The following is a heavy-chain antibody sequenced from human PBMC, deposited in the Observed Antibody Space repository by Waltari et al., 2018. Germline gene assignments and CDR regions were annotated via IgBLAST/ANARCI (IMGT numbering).Heavy chain of an antibody. CDR3: ARDTKVRGVILYYYYGMDV. D-gene: IGHD3-10*01. Sequence: EVQLVESGGGLVQPGGSLRLSCAASGFTFSSYEMNWVRQAPGTGLEWVSYISSSGSTIYYADAVKGRFTISRDNAKNSLYLQMNSLRAEDTAVYYCARDTKVRGVILYYYYGMDVWGQGTTVTVSS. V-gene: IGHV3-48*03. J-gene: IGHJ6*02. CDR2: ISSSGSTI. CDR1: GFTFSSYE.